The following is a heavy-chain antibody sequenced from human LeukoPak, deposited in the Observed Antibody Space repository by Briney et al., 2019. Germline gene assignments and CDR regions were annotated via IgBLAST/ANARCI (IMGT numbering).Heavy chain of an antibody. D-gene: IGHD1-26*01. CDR1: GFTFSSYT. CDR2: ISSSSSYI. V-gene: IGHV3-21*01. J-gene: IGHJ4*02. Sequence: GGSLRLSCAASGFTFSSYTMNWVRQAPGKGLEWASSISSSSSYIYYADSVEGRFTISRDNAKNSLYLQMNSLRAEDTAVYYCVEVGASDYWGQGTLVTVSS. CDR3: VEVGASDY.